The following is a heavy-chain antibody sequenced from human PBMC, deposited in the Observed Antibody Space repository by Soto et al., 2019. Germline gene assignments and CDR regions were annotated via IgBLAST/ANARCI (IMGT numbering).Heavy chain of an antibody. Sequence: GGSLRLSCAASGFTFSSYAMSWVRQAPGKGLEWVSAISGSGGSTYYADSVKGRFTISRDNSKNTLYLQMNSLRAEDTAVYYCAKGGRVYYYDSSGFLPDDAFDIWGQGTMVTVSS. CDR3: AKGGRVYYYDSSGFLPDDAFDI. J-gene: IGHJ3*02. D-gene: IGHD3-22*01. CDR1: GFTFSSYA. V-gene: IGHV3-23*01. CDR2: ISGSGGST.